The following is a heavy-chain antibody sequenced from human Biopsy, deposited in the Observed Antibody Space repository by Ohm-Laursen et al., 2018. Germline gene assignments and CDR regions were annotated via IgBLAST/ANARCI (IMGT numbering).Heavy chain of an antibody. V-gene: IGHV1-69*06. CDR2: SIPLFNTA. CDR1: GGTFTNHA. J-gene: IGHJ2*01. Sequence: GSSVKVSCKASGGTFTNHAVGWVRQAPGQGLEWVGSSIPLFNTANYADKFQGRVTLTADKSTTTAYMELSSLRSEDTAIYYCARFPLGAYDDSGSYRALEHWYFDLWGRGTLVTVSS. D-gene: IGHD3-22*01. CDR3: ARFPLGAYDDSGSYRALEHWYFDL.